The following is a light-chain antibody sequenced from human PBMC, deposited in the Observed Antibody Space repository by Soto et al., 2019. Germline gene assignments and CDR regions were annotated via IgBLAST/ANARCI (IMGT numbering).Light chain of an antibody. CDR2: DAS. CDR1: QSVNSR. Sequence: EIVMTQSPATLSVSPGERVTLFCRASQSVNSRLAWYQQKPAQAPRLLIYDASTRATGIPARFSGSGCGTEFTLTISSLQSEDFAVDYCQQYKNWPPEYTFGQGTKLEIK. J-gene: IGKJ2*01. CDR3: QQYKNWPPEYT. V-gene: IGKV3-15*01.